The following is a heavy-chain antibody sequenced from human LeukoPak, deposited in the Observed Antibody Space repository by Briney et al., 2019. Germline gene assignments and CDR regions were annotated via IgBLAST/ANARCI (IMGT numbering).Heavy chain of an antibody. CDR1: GGSISSFY. V-gene: IGHV4-59*01. J-gene: IGHJ4*02. CDR2: IHKTGTT. Sequence: SETLSLTCTVSGGSISSFYWSWIRQPPGKGLEWIGNIHKTGTTNYNPSLKGRVTLSVDTSNNQFSLKLNSVTAADTAVYYCAGTPRWLQFDSWGQGTLVTVSS. D-gene: IGHD5-24*01. CDR3: AGTPRWLQFDS.